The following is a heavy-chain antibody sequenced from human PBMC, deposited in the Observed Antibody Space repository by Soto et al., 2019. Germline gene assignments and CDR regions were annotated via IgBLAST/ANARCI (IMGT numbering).Heavy chain of an antibody. V-gene: IGHV1-69*06. Sequence: AASVKVSCKASGGTFSSYAISWVRQAPGQGLEWMGGIIPIFGTANYAQKFQGRVTITADKSTSTAYMELSSLRSEDTAVYYCARDNIVVVPAAIRWFDPWGQGTLVTVSS. J-gene: IGHJ5*02. D-gene: IGHD2-2*01. CDR1: GGTFSSYA. CDR3: ARDNIVVVPAAIRWFDP. CDR2: IIPIFGTA.